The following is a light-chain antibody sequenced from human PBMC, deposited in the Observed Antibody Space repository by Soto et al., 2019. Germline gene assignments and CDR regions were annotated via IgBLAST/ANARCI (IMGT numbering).Light chain of an antibody. CDR2: EGV. Sequence: QSALTQPASVSGSPGQSITISCTGTSSDVGSYNLVSWYQQHPGKAPKLMIYEGVKRPSGVSDRFSGSKSGNTASLSISGLQPHHHADYYSCSSACISPSAHVVFCGGTQLTLL. V-gene: IGLV2-23*01. J-gene: IGLJ2*01. CDR1: SSDVGSYNL. CDR3: CSSACISPSAHVV.